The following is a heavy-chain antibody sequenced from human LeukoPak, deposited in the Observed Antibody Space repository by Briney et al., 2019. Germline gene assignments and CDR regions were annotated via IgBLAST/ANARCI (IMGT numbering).Heavy chain of an antibody. CDR3: ARDRYYYDSSGFPLHDAFDI. Sequence: SETLSLTWAVSGGSISSGGYSWSWIRQPPGKGLEWIGYIYHSGSTYYNPSLKSRVTISVDRSKNQFSLKLSSVTAADTAVYYCARDRYYYDSSGFPLHDAFDIWGQGTMVTVSS. CDR1: GGSISSGGYS. D-gene: IGHD3-22*01. CDR2: IYHSGST. J-gene: IGHJ3*02. V-gene: IGHV4-30-2*01.